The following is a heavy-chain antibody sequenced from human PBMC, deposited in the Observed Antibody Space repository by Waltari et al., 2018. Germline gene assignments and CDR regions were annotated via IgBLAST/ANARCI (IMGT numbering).Heavy chain of an antibody. J-gene: IGHJ5*02. D-gene: IGHD6-13*01. CDR2: IIPNLGTA. CDR1: GYTFTDYY. CDR3: AGAGIAAAGRDGRNWFDP. V-gene: IGHV1-69*13. Sequence: VQLVQSGAEVKKPGATVKISCKVSGYTFTDYYMHWVQQAPGHGLEWMGGIIPNLGTANCAQKFQGRVTITSDEATSTAYMELSSLRSEDTAVYYCAGAGIAAAGRDGRNWFDPWGQGTLVTVSS.